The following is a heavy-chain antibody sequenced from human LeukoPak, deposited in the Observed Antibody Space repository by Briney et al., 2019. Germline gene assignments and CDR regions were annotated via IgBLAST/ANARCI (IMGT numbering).Heavy chain of an antibody. Sequence: APVKVSCKASGYTFTSYDINWVRQATGQGLEWMGWMNPNSGNTGYAQKFQGRVTMTRNTSISTAYMELSSLRSEDTAVYYCARGLIWDYDFWSGYYRLDYYYGMDVWGQGTTVTVSS. CDR3: ARGLIWDYDFWSGYYRLDYYYGMDV. J-gene: IGHJ6*02. CDR2: MNPNSGNT. V-gene: IGHV1-8*01. CDR1: GYTFTSYD. D-gene: IGHD3-3*01.